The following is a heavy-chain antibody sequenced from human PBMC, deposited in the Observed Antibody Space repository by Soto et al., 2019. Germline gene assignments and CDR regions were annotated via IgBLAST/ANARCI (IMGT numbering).Heavy chain of an antibody. Sequence: ASVKVSCKVSGYRFPSYGINWVRQAPGQGLEWVGWVNPDNHNTNYAQNFQHRVSLTTDTSTNTAFLELRGLRSDDTAVYYCARVRFGDPFDYWGQGTLVTVSS. J-gene: IGHJ4*02. D-gene: IGHD3-16*01. V-gene: IGHV1-18*01. CDR3: ARVRFGDPFDY. CDR2: VNPDNHNT. CDR1: GYRFPSYG.